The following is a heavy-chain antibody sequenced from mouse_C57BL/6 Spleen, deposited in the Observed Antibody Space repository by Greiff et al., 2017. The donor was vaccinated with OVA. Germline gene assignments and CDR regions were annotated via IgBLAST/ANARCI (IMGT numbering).Heavy chain of an antibody. CDR2: IDPNSGGT. J-gene: IGHJ1*03. Sequence: QVQLKQPGAELVKPGASVKLSCKASGYTFTSYWMHWVKQRPGRGLEWIGRIDPNSGGTKYNEKFKSKATLTVDKPSSTAYMQLSSLTSEDSAVYYCARSIYYGNLYWYFDVWGTGTTVTVSS. CDR1: GYTFTSYW. V-gene: IGHV1-72*01. D-gene: IGHD2-1*01. CDR3: ARSIYYGNLYWYFDV.